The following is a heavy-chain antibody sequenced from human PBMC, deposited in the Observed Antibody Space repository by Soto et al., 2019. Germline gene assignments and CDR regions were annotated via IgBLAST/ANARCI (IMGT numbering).Heavy chain of an antibody. J-gene: IGHJ4*02. CDR1: GFTFSSYA. D-gene: IGHD6-19*01. Sequence: EVQLLESGGRLVQPGGSLRLSCAASGFTFSSYAMNWVRQAPGKGLEWVSAISGSGRSTDYADSVEGRFTISRDNSKNTLYLQMSSLRAEDTAVYYCAKAGGIAVPGSNLDYWGQGTLVTVSS. V-gene: IGHV3-23*01. CDR2: ISGSGRST. CDR3: AKAGGIAVPGSNLDY.